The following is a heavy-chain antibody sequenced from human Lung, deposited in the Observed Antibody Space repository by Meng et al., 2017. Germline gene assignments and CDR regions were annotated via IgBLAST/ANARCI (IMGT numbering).Heavy chain of an antibody. D-gene: IGHD2-8*02. CDR3: ARDGDIVLVRGWFDP. CDR1: GYTFTSYG. J-gene: IGHJ5*02. V-gene: IGHV1-18*01. CDR2: ISTYNGNT. Sequence: QIQMVQSRAEGKNPGASVKVSRKASGYTFTSYGISWVRQAPGQGLEWMGWISTYNGNTNYAQKLKGRVTMTTDTSTSTAYMELRSLTSDDTAVYYCARDGDIVLVRGWFDPWGQGTLVTVSS.